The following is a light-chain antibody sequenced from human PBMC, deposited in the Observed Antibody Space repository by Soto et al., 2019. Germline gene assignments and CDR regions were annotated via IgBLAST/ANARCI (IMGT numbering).Light chain of an antibody. CDR1: QRLLHSNGNNF. J-gene: IGKJ2*01. Sequence: EIVMTQSPPSLTVTPVAPASVSCRSSQRLLHSNGNNFLDWYLQKPGQSPQLLIYLGFNRASVVPDRVSGSGAVTDFTLKLSSVEAEDVVVYYCMQALQTPYSFGQGTKLEIK. V-gene: IGKV2-28*01. CDR2: LGF. CDR3: MQALQTPYS.